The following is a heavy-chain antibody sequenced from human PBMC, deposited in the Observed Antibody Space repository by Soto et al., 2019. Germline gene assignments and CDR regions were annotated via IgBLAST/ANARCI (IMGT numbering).Heavy chain of an antibody. Sequence: QVQLVQSGAEVKKPGSSVKVSCKASGGTFSSYAISWVRQAPGQGLEWMGGIIPIFGTANYAQKFQGRVTXXXXESTSTAYMELXXXXXXXXXXXXXXXXXSGYDYKVFDPW. CDR1: GGTFSSYA. V-gene: IGHV1-69*01. J-gene: IGHJ5*02. D-gene: IGHD5-12*01. CDR3: XXXXSGYDYKVFDP. CDR2: IIPIFGTA.